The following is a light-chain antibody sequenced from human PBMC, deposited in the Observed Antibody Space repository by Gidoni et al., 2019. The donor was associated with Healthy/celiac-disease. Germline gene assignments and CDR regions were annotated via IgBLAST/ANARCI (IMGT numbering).Light chain of an antibody. J-gene: IGLJ3*02. CDR2: SHN. CDR1: SSNIGSNT. CDR3: AAWDDSLNGWV. V-gene: IGLV1-44*01. Sequence: QSVLTQPPSASRSPGQRVTISCSGSSSNIGSNTVNWYQQLPGTAPKLLIYSHNQRPSGVPDRFSGSKSGTSASLAISGLQSEDEADYYCAAWDDSLNGWVFGGGTKLTVL.